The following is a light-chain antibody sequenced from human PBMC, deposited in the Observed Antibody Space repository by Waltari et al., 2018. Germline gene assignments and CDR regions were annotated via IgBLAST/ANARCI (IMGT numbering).Light chain of an antibody. Sequence: QPVLTHPLSVSAAPARKDTISCSGRGSNIGNNHLSWYQQIPGTAPKLLIYDIDKRPSGIPDRFSGSRSGTSATLGITGLQTGDEADYYCATWDSSLSAGAFGPGTKVTVL. CDR1: GSNIGNNH. CDR3: ATWDSSLSAGA. V-gene: IGLV1-51*01. CDR2: DID. J-gene: IGLJ1*01.